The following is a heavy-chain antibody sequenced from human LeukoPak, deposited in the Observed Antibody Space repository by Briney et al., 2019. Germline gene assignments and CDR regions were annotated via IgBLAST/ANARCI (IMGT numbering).Heavy chain of an antibody. CDR1: GFTVSSNY. Sequence: PGGPLRLSCAASGFTVSSNYMTWVRQAPGKGLEWVSIIYSGGTTYDADSVKGRFTVSRDTSKNTVYLQMNSLRVEDTAVYYCARTEYGYSDYWGQGTPVTVSS. CDR2: IYSGGTT. V-gene: IGHV3-66*01. D-gene: IGHD5-18*01. J-gene: IGHJ4*02. CDR3: ARTEYGYSDY.